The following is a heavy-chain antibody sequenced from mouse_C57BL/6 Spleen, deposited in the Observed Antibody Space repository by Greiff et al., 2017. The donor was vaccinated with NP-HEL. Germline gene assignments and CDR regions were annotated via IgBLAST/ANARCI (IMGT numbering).Heavy chain of an antibody. Sequence: EVQLQQSGPVLVKPGASVKMSCKASGYTFTDYYMNWVKQSHGKSLEWIGVINPYNGGTSYNQKFKGKATLTVDKSSSTAYMELNSLTSEDSAVYYCARGWSRGYFDVWGTGTTVTVSS. J-gene: IGHJ1*03. CDR1: GYTFTDYY. D-gene: IGHD1-1*02. V-gene: IGHV1-19*01. CDR2: INPYNGGT. CDR3: ARGWSRGYFDV.